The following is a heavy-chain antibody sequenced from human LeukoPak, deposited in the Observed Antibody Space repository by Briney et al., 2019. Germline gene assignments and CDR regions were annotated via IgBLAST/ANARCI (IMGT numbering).Heavy chain of an antibody. V-gene: IGHV3-48*03. CDR1: GFIFSNYE. D-gene: IGHD4-23*01. CDR3: ATNSPGGHYFDY. Sequence: GGSLRLSCAASGFIFSNYEMNWVRQVPGKGLEWVSNISSSGSSTYYADSVKGRFTISRDNAKNSLYLQMNSLRAEDTAVYYCATNSPGGHYFDYWGQEGTRVTVSS. CDR2: ISSSGSST. J-gene: IGHJ4*02.